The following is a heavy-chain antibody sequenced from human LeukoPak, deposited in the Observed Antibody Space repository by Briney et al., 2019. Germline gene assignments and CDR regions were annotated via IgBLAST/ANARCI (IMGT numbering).Heavy chain of an antibody. J-gene: IGHJ4*02. CDR3: TRENYDNSGYQTGFDY. V-gene: IGHV3-49*04. Sequence: GGSLRLSCAVSGFTFSGYWMSWVRQAPGKGLEWVGFIRSKAYGGTTDYAASVKGRFTISRDDSKSIAYLQMNSLKTEDTAVYYCTRENYDNSGYQTGFDYWGQGTLVTVSS. CDR1: GFTFSGYW. CDR2: IRSKAYGGTT. D-gene: IGHD3-22*01.